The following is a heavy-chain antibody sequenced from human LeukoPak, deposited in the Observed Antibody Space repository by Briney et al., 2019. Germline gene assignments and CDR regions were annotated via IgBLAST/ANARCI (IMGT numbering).Heavy chain of an antibody. CDR1: GGSISSGSYY. J-gene: IGHJ3*02. V-gene: IGHV4-61*01. D-gene: IGHD6-13*01. Sequence: SQTLSLTCTVSGGSISSGSYYWSWIRQPPGKGLEWIGYIYYSGSTNYNPSLKSRVTISVDTSKNQFSLKLSSVTAADTAVFYCARGVIAAAEAFDIWGQGTMVTVSS. CDR2: IYYSGST. CDR3: ARGVIAAAEAFDI.